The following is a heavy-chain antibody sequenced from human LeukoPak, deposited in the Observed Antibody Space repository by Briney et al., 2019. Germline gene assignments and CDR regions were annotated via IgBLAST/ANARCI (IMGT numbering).Heavy chain of an antibody. V-gene: IGHV3-66*01. CDR3: ARVIWSAGKYYFDY. Sequence: GGSLRLSCAASGFSVSNNYMSWVRQVPGKGLEWVSVIYSGGSTYCTDSVKDRFTISRDNSKNTLYLQMNSLRAEDTAVYYCARVIWSAGKYYFDYWGQGTLVTVSS. D-gene: IGHD3-16*01. CDR1: GFSVSNNY. CDR2: IYSGGST. J-gene: IGHJ4*02.